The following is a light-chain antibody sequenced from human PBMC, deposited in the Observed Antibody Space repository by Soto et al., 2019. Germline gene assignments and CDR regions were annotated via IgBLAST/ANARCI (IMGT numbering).Light chain of an antibody. CDR2: DAS. V-gene: IGKV3-11*01. CDR1: QSIRTS. Sequence: GVTQSPATLSLSPGERATLSCRASQSIRTSLAWYQQKPGQAPRLVIFDASNSANGVPARFGGSGSGTDFTLTINSLEPEDFAVYYCQQRNVWPPITFGQGTRLEIK. CDR3: QQRNVWPPIT. J-gene: IGKJ5*01.